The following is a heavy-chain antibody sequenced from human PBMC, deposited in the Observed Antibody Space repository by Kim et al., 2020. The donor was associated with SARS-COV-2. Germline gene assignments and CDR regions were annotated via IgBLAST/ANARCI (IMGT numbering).Heavy chain of an antibody. J-gene: IGHJ3*02. D-gene: IGHD2-15*01. Sequence: GGSLRLSCAASGFTFSSYAMSWVRQAPGKGLEWVSAISGSGGSTYYADSVKGRFTISRDNSKNTLYLQMNSLRAEDTAVYYCAKIGYWGVVVVAAAGAFDIWGQGTMVTVSS. CDR3: AKIGYWGVVVVAAAGAFDI. CDR2: ISGSGGST. CDR1: GFTFSSYA. V-gene: IGHV3-23*01.